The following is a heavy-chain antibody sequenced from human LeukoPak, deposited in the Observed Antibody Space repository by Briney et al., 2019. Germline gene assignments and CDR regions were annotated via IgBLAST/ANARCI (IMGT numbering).Heavy chain of an antibody. Sequence: PGGSLRLSCAASGFTFIDYDMHWVRQVIGKGLEWVSAIGIRGDTHYSGSVKGRFTISRGNAESSLYLQMNSLRAEDTAVYYCARGGIQVSGIDEFDYWGRGTLVTVSS. V-gene: IGHV3-13*01. CDR3: ARGGIQVSGIDEFDY. D-gene: IGHD6-19*01. J-gene: IGHJ4*02. CDR1: GFTFIDYD. CDR2: IGIRGDT.